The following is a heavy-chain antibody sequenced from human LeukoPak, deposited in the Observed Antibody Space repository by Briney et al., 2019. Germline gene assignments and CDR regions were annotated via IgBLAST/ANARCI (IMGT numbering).Heavy chain of an antibody. Sequence: GGSLRLSCAASGFTFSSYDMNWVRQAPGKGLEWVSYIRTSSTTIYYADSVKGRFTVSRDNAKNSLYLQMNSLRAEDTAVYYCARGDCSGGSCYLSLTTIDYWGQGTLVTVSS. CDR3: ARGDCSGGSCYLSLTTIDY. CDR2: IRTSSTTI. J-gene: IGHJ4*02. CDR1: GFTFSSYD. V-gene: IGHV3-48*01. D-gene: IGHD2-15*01.